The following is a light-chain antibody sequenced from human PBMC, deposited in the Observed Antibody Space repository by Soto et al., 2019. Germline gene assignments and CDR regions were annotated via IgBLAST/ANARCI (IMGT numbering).Light chain of an antibody. V-gene: IGLV2-14*01. CDR2: DVS. CDR3: SSYTSSSTRV. CDR1: SSDVGGYNY. Sequence: QSVLTPPACVSGCPGQSITISCTGTSSDVGGYNYVSWYQQHPGKAPKLMIYDVSNRPSGVSNRFSGSKSGNTASLTISGLQAEDEADYYCSSYTSSSTRVFGTGTKVTVL. J-gene: IGLJ1*01.